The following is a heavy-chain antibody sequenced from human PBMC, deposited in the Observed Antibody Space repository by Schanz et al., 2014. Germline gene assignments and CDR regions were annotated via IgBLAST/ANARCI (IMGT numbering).Heavy chain of an antibody. CDR2: VHSSGDT. D-gene: IGHD2-21*01. CDR3: ARRSPECGDNECSYHFDF. CDR1: GGSMSGLY. Sequence: QVRLQESGPGLAKPSETLSLTCSVSGGSMSGLYWHWIRQSTGKGLEWIGFVHSSGDTNYNPSLRSRATWSGDTSRKQFSLKLSSVTAADTAIYYCARRSPECGDNECSYHFDFWGQGTLVTVAS. J-gene: IGHJ4*02. V-gene: IGHV4-59*08.